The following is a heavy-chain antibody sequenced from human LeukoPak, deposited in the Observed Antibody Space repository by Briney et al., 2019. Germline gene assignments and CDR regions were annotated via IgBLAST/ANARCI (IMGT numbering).Heavy chain of an antibody. J-gene: IGHJ4*02. CDR1: GGSISSGGYY. V-gene: IGHV4-30-2*01. CDR3: ARGDYYGSGSRYFDY. CDR2: FYHSGIT. D-gene: IGHD3-10*01. Sequence: PSQTLSLTCTVSGGSISSGGYYWNWIRQPPGKGLEWIGYFYHSGITYHNPSLRSRVTISVDTSKNQFSLKLSSVTAADTAVYYCARGDYYGSGSRYFDYWGQGTLVTVSS.